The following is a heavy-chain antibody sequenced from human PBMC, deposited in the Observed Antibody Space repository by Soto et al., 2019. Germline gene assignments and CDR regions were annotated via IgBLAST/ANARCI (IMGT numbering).Heavy chain of an antibody. CDR3: AREDILGARSFDY. Sequence: GGSLRLSCAASGFTFSGYSVNWVRQAPGKGLEWVSYISSGSKTIYYADSVKGRFTVSRDNARNSQYLQMSSLRDEDTAVYYCAREDILGARSFDYWGQGTLVTVSS. D-gene: IGHD1-26*01. CDR2: ISSGSKTI. J-gene: IGHJ4*02. V-gene: IGHV3-48*02. CDR1: GFTFSGYS.